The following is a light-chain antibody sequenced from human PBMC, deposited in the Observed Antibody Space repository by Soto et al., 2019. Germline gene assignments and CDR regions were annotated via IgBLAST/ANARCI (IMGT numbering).Light chain of an antibody. CDR3: CSYAGGYTWV. J-gene: IGLJ3*02. Sequence: QSALTQPASVSGSRGRSITVSCTGTISDVGGYNLVSWYQQHPGKAPKLIIYEATKRPSGVSSRFLGSKSDNTASLTISGLQAEDEADYYCCSYAGGYTWVFGGGTKLTVL. CDR2: EAT. CDR1: ISDVGGYNL. V-gene: IGLV2-23*01.